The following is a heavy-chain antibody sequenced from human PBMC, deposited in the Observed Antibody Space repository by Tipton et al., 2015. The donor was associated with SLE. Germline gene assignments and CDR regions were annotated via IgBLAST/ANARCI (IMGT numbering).Heavy chain of an antibody. V-gene: IGHV3-21*01. CDR1: GGSISSSS. CDR3: ARRGN. CDR2: ISSSSSYI. Sequence: LSLTCTVSGGSISSSSYYWGWIRQPPGKGLEWVSSISSSSSYIYYADSVKGRFTISRDNAKNSLYLQMNSLRAEDTAVYYCARRGNWGQGTLVTVSS. D-gene: IGHD3-16*01. J-gene: IGHJ4*02.